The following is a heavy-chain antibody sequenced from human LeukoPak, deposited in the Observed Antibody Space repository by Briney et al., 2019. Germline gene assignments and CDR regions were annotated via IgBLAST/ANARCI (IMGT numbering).Heavy chain of an antibody. CDR2: ISYDGSNK. J-gene: IGHJ4*02. CDR3: ARGKSGGATHPVDY. V-gene: IGHV3-33*05. Sequence: GGSLRLSCSTFGFNFANYGVGWFRQAPGQGLEWVAVISYDGSNKYYADSVKGRFTISRDNSKNTLYLQMNSLRAEDTAVYYCARGKSGGATHPVDYWGQGTLVTVSS. CDR1: GFNFANYG. D-gene: IGHD1-26*01.